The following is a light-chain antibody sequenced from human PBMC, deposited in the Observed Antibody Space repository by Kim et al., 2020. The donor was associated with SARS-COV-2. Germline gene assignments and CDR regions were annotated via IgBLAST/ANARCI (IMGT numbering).Light chain of an antibody. J-gene: IGLJ1*01. CDR3: AAWDDTLSVHYV. V-gene: IGLV1-47*01. CDR1: RSNIGSNY. Sequence: RVNISCSGRRSNIGSNYVYWYQQLPGAAPKLLIYENYQRPSGVPDRFSGSKSGTSASLAISGLRSEDEADYYCAAWDDTLSVHYVFGTGTKVTVL. CDR2: ENY.